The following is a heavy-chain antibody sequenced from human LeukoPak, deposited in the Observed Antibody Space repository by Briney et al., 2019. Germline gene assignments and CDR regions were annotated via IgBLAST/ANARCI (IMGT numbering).Heavy chain of an antibody. CDR2: IYSSGTT. V-gene: IGHV4-4*07. J-gene: IGHJ4*02. D-gene: IGHD6-13*01. Sequence: SETLSLTCTVSGGSINSYYWSWIRQPAGKGLEWIGRIYSSGTTNYNPSLQSRVTMSVDTSENQFSLKLSSVTAADTAVYYCARGVYIAAAQYGYWGQGTLVTVSS. CDR3: ARGVYIAAAQYGY. CDR1: GGSINSYY.